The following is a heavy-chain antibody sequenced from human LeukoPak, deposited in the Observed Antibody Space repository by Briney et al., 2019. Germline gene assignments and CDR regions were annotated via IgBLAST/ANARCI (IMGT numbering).Heavy chain of an antibody. V-gene: IGHV3-21*01. CDR2: ISSISSYI. CDR1: GFTLSSDS. CDR3: ARAQGRRQSHYGSGSYYNYYGMDV. J-gene: IGHJ6*02. Sequence: GGSLRLSCAASGFTLSSDSMNWVRQAPGKGLEWVSSISSISSYIYYADLVKGRFTISRDNAKNSLYLQMNSLRAEDTAVYYCARAQGRRQSHYGSGSYYNYYGMDVWGQGTTVTVSS. D-gene: IGHD3-10*01.